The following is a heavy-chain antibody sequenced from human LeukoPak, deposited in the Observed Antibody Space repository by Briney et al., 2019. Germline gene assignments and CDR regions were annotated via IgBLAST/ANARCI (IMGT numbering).Heavy chain of an antibody. CDR1: GYTFTGYY. Sequence: ASVKVSCKASGYTFTGYYMHWVRQAPGQGLEWMGWINPNSGGTNYAQEFQGRVTMTRDTSISTAYMELSRLRSDDTAVYYCARDGIAAAAPRDAFDIWGQGTMVTVSS. CDR3: ARDGIAAAAPRDAFDI. D-gene: IGHD6-25*01. CDR2: INPNSGGT. J-gene: IGHJ3*02. V-gene: IGHV1-2*02.